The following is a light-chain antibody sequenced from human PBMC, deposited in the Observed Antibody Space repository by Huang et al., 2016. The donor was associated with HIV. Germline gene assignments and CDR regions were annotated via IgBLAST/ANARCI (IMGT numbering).Light chain of an antibody. CDR1: QTIGKF. CDR2: AAS. Sequence: DIQMTQSTSSLSASTGDRVTMTCRASQTIGKFLNWYQQRPGKAPNILSFAASSLRSGAPSRFSGSGSGPECTLTISSLQPEDFATYYCQQTYTVPITFGPGTRLET. J-gene: IGKJ5*01. V-gene: IGKV1-39*01. CDR3: QQTYTVPIT.